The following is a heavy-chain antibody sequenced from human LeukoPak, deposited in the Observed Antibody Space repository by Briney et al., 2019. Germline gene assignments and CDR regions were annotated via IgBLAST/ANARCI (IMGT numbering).Heavy chain of an antibody. J-gene: IGHJ4*02. CDR3: AKVVQYTASTGTGLDY. CDR2: IWYDGSYK. Sequence: GGSLILSCAASGFTFSNYGMHWVRQAPGKGLDWVAVIWYDGSYKYYADSVKGRFTISRDNSKNTLYLQMNSLRAEDTAVYSCAKVVQYTASTGTGLDYWGQGTLVTVSS. V-gene: IGHV3-33*06. D-gene: IGHD6-13*01. CDR1: GFTFSNYG.